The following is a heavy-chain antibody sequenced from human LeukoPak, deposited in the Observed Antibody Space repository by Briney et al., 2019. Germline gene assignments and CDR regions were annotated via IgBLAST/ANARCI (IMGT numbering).Heavy chain of an antibody. CDR1: GGSISTYS. J-gene: IGHJ4*02. Sequence: SETLSLTCTASGGSISTYSWSWIRQPPEGGLEWIGYIYYSGSTNFSPSLKSRVTISADTSKNQFSLKLSSVTAADTAVYYCARVIPSYDSRGYYSDYWGQGTLVTVSS. D-gene: IGHD3-22*01. CDR3: ARVIPSYDSRGYYSDY. V-gene: IGHV4-59*08. CDR2: IYYSGST.